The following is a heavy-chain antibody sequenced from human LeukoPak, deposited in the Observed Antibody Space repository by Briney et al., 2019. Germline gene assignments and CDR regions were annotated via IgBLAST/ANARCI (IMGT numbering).Heavy chain of an antibody. V-gene: IGHV3-49*04. D-gene: IGHD1-26*01. CDR2: IRSKAYGGTT. CDR3: VREAAATLFDY. Sequence: GGSLRLSCTASGFTFGDYAMSWVRQAPGKGLEWVGFIRSKAYGGTTEYAASVKGRFTISRDDSKSIAYLQMNSLKTEDTAVYYCVREAAATLFDYWGQGTLVTVSS. J-gene: IGHJ4*02. CDR1: GFTFGDYA.